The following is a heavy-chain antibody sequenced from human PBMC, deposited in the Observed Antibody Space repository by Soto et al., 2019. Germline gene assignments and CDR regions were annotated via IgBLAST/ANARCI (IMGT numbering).Heavy chain of an antibody. D-gene: IGHD3-22*01. CDR1: GFNFNTYW. Sequence: CAASGFNFNTYWMYWVRQAPGKGLEWVANIKQDGSEKYYVDSVKGRFTISRDNAKNSLYLQMNSLRAEDTAVYYCARDSTLKDYYDSSGYYYVDGMDVWGQGTTVTVSS. CDR3: ARDSTLKDYYDSSGYYYVDGMDV. V-gene: IGHV3-7*03. J-gene: IGHJ6*02. CDR2: IKQDGSEK.